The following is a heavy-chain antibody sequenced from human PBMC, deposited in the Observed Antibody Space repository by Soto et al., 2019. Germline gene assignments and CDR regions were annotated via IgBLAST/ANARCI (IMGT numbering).Heavy chain of an antibody. Sequence: PGGSLRLSCAASGFTFRSYAMSWVRQAPGKGLEWVAGIRGGAENTYYADSVKGRFTISRDNSKNTLSLQMNSLSAEDTAVYSCEKDLYSNGWPGALDSWGQGTLVTVPS. J-gene: IGHJ4*02. CDR1: GFTFRSYA. V-gene: IGHV3-23*01. D-gene: IGHD4-4*01. CDR3: EKDLYSNGWPGALDS. CDR2: IRGGAENT.